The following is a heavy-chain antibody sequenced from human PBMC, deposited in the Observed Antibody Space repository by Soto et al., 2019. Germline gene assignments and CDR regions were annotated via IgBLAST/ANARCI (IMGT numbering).Heavy chain of an antibody. CDR2: ISGSGGST. CDR1: GFTFSSYA. V-gene: IGHV3-23*01. J-gene: IGHJ6*02. CDR3: AKDTNYDFWSGSLYYGMDV. Sequence: HPGGSLRLSCAASGFTFSSYAMSWVRQAPGKGLEWVSAISGSGGSTYYADSVKGRFTISRDNSKNTLYLQMNSLRAEDTAVYYCAKDTNYDFWSGSLYYGMDVWGQGTTVTVSS. D-gene: IGHD3-3*01.